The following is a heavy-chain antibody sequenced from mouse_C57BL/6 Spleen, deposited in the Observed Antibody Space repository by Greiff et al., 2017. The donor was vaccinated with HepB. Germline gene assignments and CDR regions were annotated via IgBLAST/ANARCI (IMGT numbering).Heavy chain of an antibody. CDR2: ISDGGSYT. CDR3: ARDRDYDYDDAPYYYAMDY. J-gene: IGHJ4*01. D-gene: IGHD2-4*01. Sequence: EVQVVESGGGLVKPGGSLKLSCAASGFTFSSYAMSWVRQTPEKRLEWVATISDGGSYTYYPDNVKGRFTISRDNANNNLYLQMSDLKSEDTAMYYCARDRDYDYDDAPYYYAMDYWGQGTSVTVSS. CDR1: GFTFSSYA. V-gene: IGHV5-4*01.